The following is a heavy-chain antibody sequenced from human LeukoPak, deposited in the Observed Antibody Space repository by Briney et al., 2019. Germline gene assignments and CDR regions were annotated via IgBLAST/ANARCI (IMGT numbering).Heavy chain of an antibody. D-gene: IGHD6-19*01. CDR2: INANSGTT. CDR1: GFAFSVYA. V-gene: IGHV3-23*01. Sequence: GGSLTLSCAASGFAFSVYAMSWLRQPPGKGLEWVSTINANSGTTSYAASVRGRFTISRDNSKNTPYLQLNTLRADDTATYYCAKPISGGLAVTADWFHPWGQGTLVVVPS. J-gene: IGHJ5*01. CDR3: AKPISGGLAVTADWFHP.